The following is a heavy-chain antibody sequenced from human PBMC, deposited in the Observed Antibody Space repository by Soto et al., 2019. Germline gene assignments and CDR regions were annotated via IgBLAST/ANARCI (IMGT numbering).Heavy chain of an antibody. CDR1: GFTVSSNY. Sequence: EVQLVESGGGLIQPGGSLRLSCAASGFTVSSNYMSWVRQTPGKGLEWVSIIYSGGSSYYADSVKGRFTISRDNSKNTLYLQMNSLRAEDTAVYYWASCSMITFGGFIVDDAFDMWGQGTMVSVSS. CDR2: IYSGGSS. J-gene: IGHJ3*02. CDR3: ASCSMITFGGFIVDDAFDM. D-gene: IGHD3-16*02. V-gene: IGHV3-53*01.